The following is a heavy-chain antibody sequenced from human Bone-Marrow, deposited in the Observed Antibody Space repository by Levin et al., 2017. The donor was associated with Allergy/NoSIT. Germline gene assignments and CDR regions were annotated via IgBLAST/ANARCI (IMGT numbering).Heavy chain of an antibody. J-gene: IGHJ6*03. Sequence: NASETLSLTCSVSGGSISSGRYYFTWFRQSAGTGLEWIGRIYTTGSTNYNPSLESRVTISRDTFKKEVSLTLSSVTAADTAVYYCARDRLASLYYYSMDVWGRGTTVIVSS. V-gene: IGHV4-61*02. CDR1: GGSISSGRYY. CDR3: ARDRLASLYYYSMDV. CDR2: IYTTGST.